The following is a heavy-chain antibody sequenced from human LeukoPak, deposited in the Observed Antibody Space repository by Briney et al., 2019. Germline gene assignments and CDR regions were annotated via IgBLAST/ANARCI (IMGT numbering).Heavy chain of an antibody. J-gene: IGHJ4*02. V-gene: IGHV4-59*08. CDR1: GGSISRHY. CDR3: ARHVGPGYSYGFDN. Sequence: SETLSLTCTVSGGSISRHYWSWIRQAPGKGLEWIGYISYSGSTNYNPSLKSRVTISVDTSKNQFSLKLGSVTAADTAVFYCARHVGPGYSYGFDNWGQGTLVTVSS. CDR2: ISYSGST. D-gene: IGHD5-18*01.